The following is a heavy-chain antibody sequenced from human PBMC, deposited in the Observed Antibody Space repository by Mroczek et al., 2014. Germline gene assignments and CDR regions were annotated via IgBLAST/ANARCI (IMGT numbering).Heavy chain of an antibody. Sequence: QVQLQHWGAGLLKPSETLSLTCAVYRWVLQWLLLELDPPAPRKGLEWIGESQSYGSTNYNPSLKSRVTISVDTSKNQFSLKLSSVTAADTAVYYCAXGGARQWQPDYYGMDVWGQGTTVTVSS. CDR1: RWVLQWLL. V-gene: IGHV4-34*01. D-gene: IGHD6-19*01. J-gene: IGHJ6*02. CDR2: SQSYGST. CDR3: AXGGARQWQPDYYGMDV.